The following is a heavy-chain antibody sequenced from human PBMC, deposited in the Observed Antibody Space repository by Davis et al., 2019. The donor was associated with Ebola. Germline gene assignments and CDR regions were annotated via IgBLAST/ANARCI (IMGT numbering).Heavy chain of an antibody. CDR1: GGSISSGAYY. V-gene: IGHV4-61*08. J-gene: IGHJ6*01. D-gene: IGHD4-17*01. Sequence: SETLSLTCTVSGGSISSGAYYWGWIRQPPGKGLEWIGYIYYSGSTNYNPSLKSRVTISLGTSKNQFSLKLSSVTAADTAIYYCARDRYSTVTTFYGMDVWGQGTTVTVSS. CDR2: IYYSGST. CDR3: ARDRYSTVTTFYGMDV.